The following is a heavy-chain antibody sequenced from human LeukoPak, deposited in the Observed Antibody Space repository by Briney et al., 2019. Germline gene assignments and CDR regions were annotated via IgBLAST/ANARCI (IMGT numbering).Heavy chain of an antibody. CDR3: AKHTVGVTRVYAFDI. CDR2: ISSSGGST. D-gene: IGHD1-26*01. Sequence: SGGSLRLSCAASGFTFSSYGMSWVRQAPGKGLEWVLAISSSGGSTYSTDSVKGRFTISRDNSKNTLYLQMNSLRAEDTAVYYCAKHTVGVTRVYAFDIWGQGTMVTVSS. V-gene: IGHV3-23*01. CDR1: GFTFSSYG. J-gene: IGHJ3*02.